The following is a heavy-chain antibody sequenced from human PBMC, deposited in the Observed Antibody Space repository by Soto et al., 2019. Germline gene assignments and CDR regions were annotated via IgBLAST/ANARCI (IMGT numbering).Heavy chain of an antibody. CDR2: ISYDGSDK. V-gene: IGHV3-30*18. CDR3: AEGLGELSPESFDY. J-gene: IGHJ4*02. D-gene: IGHD3-16*02. Sequence: QVQLVESGGGVVQPGRSLRLSCAASGFTFSYYAMHWVRQAPGKGLEWVAVISYDGSDKYYADSVKGRFTISRDNSENTLNLQMNSLRADDTAVYYCAEGLGELSPESFDYWGQGILITVSS. CDR1: GFTFSYYA.